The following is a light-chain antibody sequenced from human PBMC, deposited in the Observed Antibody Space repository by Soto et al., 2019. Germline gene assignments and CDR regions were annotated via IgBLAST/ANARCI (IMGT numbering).Light chain of an antibody. J-gene: IGKJ1*01. CDR3: QQYNNSPPAWT. CDR1: QSVSSN. V-gene: IGKV3-15*01. Sequence: EILMTQSPATLSVSPGERATLSCRASQSVSSNLAWYQQKPGQAPRLLIYGESTRATGIPARFSGSGSGTEFTLTISSLQSEDFAVDYCQQYNNSPPAWTFVQGTKV. CDR2: GES.